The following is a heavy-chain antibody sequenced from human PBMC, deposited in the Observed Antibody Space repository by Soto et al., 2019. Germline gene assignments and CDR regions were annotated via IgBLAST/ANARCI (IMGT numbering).Heavy chain of an antibody. V-gene: IGHV1-3*01. J-gene: IGHJ5*02. Sequence: QVQLVQSGAEVKKPGASVKVSCKASGYTFTSYAMHWVRQAPGQRLEWMGWINAGNGNTKYSQKFQGRVTITRDTSASTAYMALSSLRAEDTAVYYCARDFDVVRGVIPYNWFDPWGQGTLVTVSS. CDR3: ARDFDVVRGVIPYNWFDP. D-gene: IGHD3-10*01. CDR1: GYTFTSYA. CDR2: INAGNGNT.